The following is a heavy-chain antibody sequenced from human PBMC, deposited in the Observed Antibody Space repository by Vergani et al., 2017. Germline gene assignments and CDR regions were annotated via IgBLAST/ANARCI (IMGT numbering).Heavy chain of an antibody. CDR1: GFTFSSYA. V-gene: IGHV3-23*01. J-gene: IGHJ4*02. CDR3: AKDAAQESGDSSGXFDY. CDR2: ISGSGGST. D-gene: IGHD3-22*01. Sequence: EVQLLESGGGLVQPGGSLRLSCAASGFTFSSYAMSWVRQAPGKGLEWVSAISGSGGSTYYADSVKGRFTISRDNSKNTLYLQMNSLRAEDTAVYYCAKDAAQESGDSSGXFDYWGQGTLVTVSS.